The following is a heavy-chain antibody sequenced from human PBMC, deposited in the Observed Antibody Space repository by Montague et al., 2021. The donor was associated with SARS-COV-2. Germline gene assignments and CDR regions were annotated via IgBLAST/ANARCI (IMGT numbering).Heavy chain of an antibody. CDR2: INHSGST. V-gene: IGHV4-34*01. Sequence: SETLSLTCAVYGGSFSGYYWSWIRQPPGKGLEWIGEINHSGSTNYNPSLKSRVTISVDTSKNQFSLKLSSVTAADTAVYYCARGGRILLWFGELLSGGDYYGMDVWGQGTTVTVSS. CDR3: ARGGRILLWFGELLSGGDYYGMDV. D-gene: IGHD3-10*01. CDR1: GGSFSGYY. J-gene: IGHJ6*02.